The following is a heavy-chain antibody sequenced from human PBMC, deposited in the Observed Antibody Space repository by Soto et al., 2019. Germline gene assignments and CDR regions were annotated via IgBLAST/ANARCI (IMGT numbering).Heavy chain of an antibody. CDR3: AKDLESWVVGSGMDV. J-gene: IGHJ6*02. CDR1: GFTFSSYA. V-gene: IGHV3-23*01. Sequence: EVQLLESGGGLVQPGGSLRLSCATSGFTFSSYAMSWVRQAPGKGLEWVSAISGSGGSTYYADSVKGRFTISRDNSKNTLYLQMNSLRAEDTAVYYCAKDLESWVVGSGMDVWGQGTTVTVSS. D-gene: IGHD1-1*01. CDR2: ISGSGGST.